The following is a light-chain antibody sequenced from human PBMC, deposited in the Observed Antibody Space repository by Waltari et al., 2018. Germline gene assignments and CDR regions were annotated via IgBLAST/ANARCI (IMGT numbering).Light chain of an antibody. CDR2: GAS. CDR1: LSVNTD. J-gene: IGKJ4*01. V-gene: IGKV3-15*01. CDR3: QQYNAWPPSLT. Sequence: EIVMTQSPVTLSVSPRERATLSCRASLSVNTDLAWYQQKPGQAPRLLIYGASSRATGIPARFSGSGSGTEFTLTISSLQSEDFAVYYCQQYNAWPPSLTFGGGTKVEIK.